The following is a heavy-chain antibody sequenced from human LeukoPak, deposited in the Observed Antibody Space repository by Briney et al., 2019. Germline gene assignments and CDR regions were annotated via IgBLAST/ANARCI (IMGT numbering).Heavy chain of an antibody. CDR1: GFTFSSYG. Sequence: PGGTLRLSCAASGFTFSSYGMSWVRQAPGKGLEWVSAINGSGGSTYYADSVKGRVTISRDNSKNTLYLQMNILKPEDPALYYCAKGVQVGMVRLDWLDPWGQGALVTVSS. J-gene: IGHJ5*02. CDR2: INGSGGST. V-gene: IGHV3-23*01. CDR3: AKGVQVGMVRLDWLDP. D-gene: IGHD3-10*01.